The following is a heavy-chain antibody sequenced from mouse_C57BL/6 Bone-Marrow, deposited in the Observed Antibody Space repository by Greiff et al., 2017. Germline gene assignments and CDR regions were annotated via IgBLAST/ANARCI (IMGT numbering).Heavy chain of an antibody. CDR2: INPYNGGT. Sequence: VQLKQSGPVLVKPGASVKMSCKASGYTFTDYYMNWVKQSHGKSLEWIGVINPYNGGTSYNQKFKGKATLTVDKSSSTAYMELNSLTSEDSAVYYCARERGGWFAYWGQGTLVTVSA. CDR1: GYTFTDYY. J-gene: IGHJ3*01. V-gene: IGHV1-19*01. CDR3: ARERGGWFAY.